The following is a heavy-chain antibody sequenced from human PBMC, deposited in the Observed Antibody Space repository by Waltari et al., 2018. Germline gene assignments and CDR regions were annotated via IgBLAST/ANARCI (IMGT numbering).Heavy chain of an antibody. CDR1: GRSISSSY. Sequence: QVQLQESGPGLVKPSETLSLTCTVSGRSISSSYWSWIPHPPGKGLEWIGYIYYSGSTNYNPSLKSRVTISVDTSKNQFSLKLSSVTAADTAVYYCARYTYYYDSSGYFDYWGQGTLVTVSS. D-gene: IGHD3-22*01. J-gene: IGHJ4*02. CDR2: IYYSGST. CDR3: ARYTYYYDSSGYFDY. V-gene: IGHV4-59*01.